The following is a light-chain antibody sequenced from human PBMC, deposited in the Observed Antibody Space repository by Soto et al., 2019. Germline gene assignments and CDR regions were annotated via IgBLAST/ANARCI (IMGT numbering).Light chain of an antibody. V-gene: IGKV1-39*01. Sequence: DIQMTQSPSSLSASVGDRVTITCRASQSMSSYLNWYQQKPGKAPKLLIYAASSLQSGGPTRFSGSGSGTDFTLTISSLLPEDFTTYYCQQSYSTPYTFGQGTKLEIK. J-gene: IGKJ2*01. CDR3: QQSYSTPYT. CDR2: AAS. CDR1: QSMSSY.